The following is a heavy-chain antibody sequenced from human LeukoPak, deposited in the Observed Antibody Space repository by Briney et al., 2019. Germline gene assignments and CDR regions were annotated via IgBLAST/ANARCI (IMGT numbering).Heavy chain of an antibody. CDR3: ARDPYCSGGSCYQA. Sequence: GGSLRLSCAASGFTFSSYGMHWVRQAPGKGLEWVAVIWYDGSNKYYADSVKGRFTISRDNSKNTLYLQMNSLRAEDTAVYYCARDPYCSGGSCYQAWGQGTLVTVSS. CDR1: GFTFSSYG. D-gene: IGHD2-15*01. CDR2: IWYDGSNK. J-gene: IGHJ5*02. V-gene: IGHV3-33*01.